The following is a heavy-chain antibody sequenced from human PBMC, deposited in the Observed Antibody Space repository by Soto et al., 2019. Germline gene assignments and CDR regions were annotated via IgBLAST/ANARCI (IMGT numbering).Heavy chain of an antibody. D-gene: IGHD2-2*01. Sequence: ASVKVSCKASVGTFSSYAISWVRQAPGQGLEWMGGIIPIFGTANYAQKFQGRVTITADESTSTAYMELSSLRSEDTAVYYCARSGYCSSTSCSSTNYYYYGMDVWGQGTTVTVSS. V-gene: IGHV1-69*13. CDR2: IIPIFGTA. CDR1: VGTFSSYA. J-gene: IGHJ6*02. CDR3: ARSGYCSSTSCSSTNYYYYGMDV.